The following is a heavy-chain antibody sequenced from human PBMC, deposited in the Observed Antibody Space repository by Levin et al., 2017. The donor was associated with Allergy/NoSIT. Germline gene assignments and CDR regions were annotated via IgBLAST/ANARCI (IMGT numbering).Heavy chain of an antibody. CDR3: ARGLSTVSTGTLGY. CDR2: INGDGSNT. V-gene: IGHV3-74*01. J-gene: IGHJ4*02. CDR1: EFTFSNYR. Sequence: GGSLRLSCAASEFTFSNYRMFWVRQAPGKGLVWVSRINGDGSNTIYADSVEGRFTISRDNAKNTLYLQMSSLPADDTAVYYCARGLSTVSTGTLGYWGQGTLVTVSS. D-gene: IGHD1-7*01.